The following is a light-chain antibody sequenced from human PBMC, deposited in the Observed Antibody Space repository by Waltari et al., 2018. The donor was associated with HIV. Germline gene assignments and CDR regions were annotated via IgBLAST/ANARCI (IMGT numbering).Light chain of an antibody. V-gene: IGKV1-39*01. CDR2: YTS. J-gene: IGKJ2*01. CDR1: QIISRY. CDR3: QQSYTAPYI. Sequence: EIQMTQSPSSLSASVVDRATIACRASQIISRYLNWYQQKPGKAPNHLIYYTSNLQSVVPPRLSGSGSGTEFIFSISSLQPEDFATYYCQQSYTAPYIFGQGTKLEIK.